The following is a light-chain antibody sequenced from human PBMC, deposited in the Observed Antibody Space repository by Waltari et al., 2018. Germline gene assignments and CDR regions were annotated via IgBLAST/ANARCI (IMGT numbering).Light chain of an antibody. Sequence: DIQMTQSPSTLSASVGDRVTITCRASQRISTSLAWYQQRPGKAPTLLIYKASTLENEVPSRFSGSGSGTEFTLTISSLQPDDFATYYCQQFDSYPVTFGQGTKVEIK. CDR2: KAS. J-gene: IGKJ2*01. CDR1: QRISTS. CDR3: QQFDSYPVT. V-gene: IGKV1-5*03.